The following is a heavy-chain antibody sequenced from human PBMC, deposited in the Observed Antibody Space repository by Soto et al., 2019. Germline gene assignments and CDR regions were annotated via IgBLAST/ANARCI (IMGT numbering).Heavy chain of an antibody. CDR3: ARDWGSGSYYNGPNDY. V-gene: IGHV3-30*09. D-gene: IGHD3-10*01. Sequence: QPGGSLRLSCAASGFTFSSYAMHWVRQAPGKGLEWVAVISYDGSKIYYGDSVKGRFAISRDNYKKTLYLQMNSLTTEDTAVYFCARDWGSGSYYNGPNDYWGQGTLVTVSS. J-gene: IGHJ4*02. CDR1: GFTFSSYA. CDR2: ISYDGSKI.